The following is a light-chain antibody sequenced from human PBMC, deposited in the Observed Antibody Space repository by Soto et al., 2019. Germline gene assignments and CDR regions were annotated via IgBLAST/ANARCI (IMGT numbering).Light chain of an antibody. V-gene: IGLV2-14*01. CDR1: SSDVGGYNY. Sequence: QSVLTQPASVSGSPGQSITISCTGTSSDVGGYNYVSWYQQHPGKAPKLMIYEVSNRPSGVSNRFSGSKSGNTASLTISGLQAEDEADYFCCSYADGQTLAFGGGTKLTVL. CDR2: EVS. J-gene: IGLJ2*01. CDR3: CSYADGQTLA.